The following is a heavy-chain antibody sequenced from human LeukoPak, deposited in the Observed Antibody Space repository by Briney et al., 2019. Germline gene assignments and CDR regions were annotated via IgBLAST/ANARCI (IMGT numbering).Heavy chain of an antibody. CDR1: GFTFSSYG. J-gene: IGHJ4*02. CDR2: IRYDGSNK. D-gene: IGHD6-6*01. CDR3: AKGTAARLFDY. Sequence: GGSLRLSCAASGFTFSSYGMHWVRQAPGKGLEWVAFIRYDGSNKYYADSVKGRFTISRDNSKNTLYLQMNSLRAEDTAVYYCAKGTAARLFDYWGQGTLVTVSS. V-gene: IGHV3-30*02.